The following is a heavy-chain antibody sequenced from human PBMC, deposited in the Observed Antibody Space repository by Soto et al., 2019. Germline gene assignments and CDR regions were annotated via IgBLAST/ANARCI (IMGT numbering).Heavy chain of an antibody. V-gene: IGHV1-18*01. D-gene: IGHD6-6*01. CDR2: VSAYNGER. CDR3: SRGTSIPASGDY. J-gene: IGHJ4*01. CDR1: GYTFTNYG. Sequence: ASVKVSCKASGYTFTNYGIKWVRQAPGQGLEWLGWVSAYNGERRYAQRVQARVIMTTDTSTTTAYMELRSLRSDDTAVYYCSRGTSIPASGDYWGQGTLVTVSS.